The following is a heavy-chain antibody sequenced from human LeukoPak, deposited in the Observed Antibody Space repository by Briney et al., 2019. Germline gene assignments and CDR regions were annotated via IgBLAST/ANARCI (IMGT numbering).Heavy chain of an antibody. D-gene: IGHD6-19*01. V-gene: IGHV4-59*12. CDR2: IYYSGST. Sequence: SETLSLTCTVSGGSISSYYWSWIRQPPGKGLEWIGYIYYSGSTYYNPSLKSRVTISVDTSKNQFSLKLSSVTAADTAVYYCARDIAVAGYYFDYWGQGTLVTVSS. CDR3: ARDIAVAGYYFDY. CDR1: GGSISSYY. J-gene: IGHJ4*02.